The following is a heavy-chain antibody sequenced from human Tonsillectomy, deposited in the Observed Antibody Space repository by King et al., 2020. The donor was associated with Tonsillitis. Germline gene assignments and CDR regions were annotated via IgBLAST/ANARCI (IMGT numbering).Heavy chain of an antibody. CDR1: GYTFSTYY. CDR3: ARDLDY. Sequence: QLVQSGAEVKKPGASVKVSCKASGYTFSTYYMHWVRQAPGQGLEWMGIINASGGSTTYAQKFQGRITMTRDTSTGTVFMELSSLRSEDTAMYYCARDLDYWGQGTLVTVSS. J-gene: IGHJ4*02. V-gene: IGHV1-46*03. CDR2: INASGGST.